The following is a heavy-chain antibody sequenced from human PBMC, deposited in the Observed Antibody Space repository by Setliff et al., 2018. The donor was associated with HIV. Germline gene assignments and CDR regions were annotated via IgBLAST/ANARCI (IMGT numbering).Heavy chain of an antibody. CDR1: GYSISSGYY. D-gene: IGHD2-2*01. Sequence: PSETLSLTCAVSGYSISSGYYWGWIRQSPGKGLEWIGSIFHSASTNYNPSLRRRLTISIDTSNNQFSLRLTSVTAADTAVYYCARVGQLLLGDYFYMDVWGKGTSVTVSS. J-gene: IGHJ6*03. V-gene: IGHV4-38-2*01. CDR2: IFHSAST. CDR3: ARVGQLLLGDYFYMDV.